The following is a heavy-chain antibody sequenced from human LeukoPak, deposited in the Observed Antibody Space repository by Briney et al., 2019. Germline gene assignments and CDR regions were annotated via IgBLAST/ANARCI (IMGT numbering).Heavy chain of an antibody. CDR1: GYSFTSYW. D-gene: IGHD3-16*01. Sequence: PGESLKISCKGSGYSFTSYWIGWVRQMPGKGLEWMGIIYPGDSDTRYSPSFQGQVTISVDKSINTAYLEWKSLRTSDTAMYYCARWAIVMMPNAVSPGLFDYWGQGTLVTVSS. CDR3: ARWAIVMMPNAVSPGLFDY. J-gene: IGHJ4*02. CDR2: IYPGDSDT. V-gene: IGHV5-51*01.